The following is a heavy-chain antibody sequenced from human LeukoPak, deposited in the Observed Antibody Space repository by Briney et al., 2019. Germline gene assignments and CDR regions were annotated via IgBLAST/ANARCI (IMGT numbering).Heavy chain of an antibody. CDR3: ARSRYDSSGYYGIIGD. D-gene: IGHD3-22*01. CDR1: GFTFSSYT. Sequence: GGSLRLSCAASGFTFSSYTMNWVRQAPGKGLEWVSSITSSSIYTYYADSVKGRFTTSRDNAKNSLYLEMNSLRAEDTAVYYCARSRYDSSGYYGIIGDWGQGTLVTVSS. J-gene: IGHJ4*02. V-gene: IGHV3-21*01. CDR2: ITSSSIYT.